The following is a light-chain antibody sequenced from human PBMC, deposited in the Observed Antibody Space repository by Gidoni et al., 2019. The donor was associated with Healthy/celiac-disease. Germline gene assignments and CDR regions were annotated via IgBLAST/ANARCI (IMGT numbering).Light chain of an antibody. CDR2: SNN. J-gene: IGLJ3*02. CDR3: AAWDDSLNGYWV. CDR1: HSNSGSNP. V-gene: IGLV1-44*01. Sequence: VLNQTPPAYLPPRLLVTISCSGSHSNSGSNPLTWYQPLPGTAPKLLIYSNNQRPSGVPDRFSGSKSGTSASLAISGRQSEDEADYYGAAWDDSLNGYWVFGGGTKLTVL.